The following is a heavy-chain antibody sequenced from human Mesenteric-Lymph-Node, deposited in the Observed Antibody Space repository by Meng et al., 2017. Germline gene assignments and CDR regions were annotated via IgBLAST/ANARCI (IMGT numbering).Heavy chain of an antibody. V-gene: IGHV1-3*01. CDR2: FVNYVDT. CDR1: GYTFTNYA. J-gene: IGHJ4*02. Sequence: QVQLVQSGAEVKKPGASVKVSCKASGYTFTNYAMHWVRQAPGQGLEWMGWFVNYVDTYPAPKFQGRVTMTTDTHTNTAFMELRSLTSDDTAVYYCASGTPGRSYCDYWGQGTLVTVSS. D-gene: IGHD2-15*01. CDR3: ASGTPGRSYCDY.